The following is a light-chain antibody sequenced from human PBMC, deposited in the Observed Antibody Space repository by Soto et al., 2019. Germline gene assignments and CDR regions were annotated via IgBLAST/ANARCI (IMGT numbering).Light chain of an antibody. CDR3: QQYHIWPYT. V-gene: IGKV3-15*01. J-gene: IGKJ2*01. Sequence: EIVMTQSPATLSVSPGERISLSCCASQSISTDLAWYQQKPGQAPRLLIYDASTRATDIPARFTGSGSGTDFTLTVSSLQSEDFAVYYCQQYHIWPYTFGQGTKL. CDR1: QSISTD. CDR2: DAS.